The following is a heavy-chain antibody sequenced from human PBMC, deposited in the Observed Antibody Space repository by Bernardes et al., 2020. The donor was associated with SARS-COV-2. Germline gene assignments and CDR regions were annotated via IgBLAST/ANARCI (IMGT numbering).Heavy chain of an antibody. CDR3: AKDIRGGVRICSGGSCYNDY. CDR1: GFTFGNYA. J-gene: IGHJ4*02. V-gene: IGHV3-23*01. Sequence: GGSLRLSCSASGFTFGNYAITWVRQAAGKGLEWVSGINGRGDYRYYGDSAKGRFTISRDNSKNIVHLQMDSLRVEDTAIYYCAKDIRGGVRICSGGSCYNDYWGRGTLVTVSS. CDR2: INGRGDYR. D-gene: IGHD2-15*01.